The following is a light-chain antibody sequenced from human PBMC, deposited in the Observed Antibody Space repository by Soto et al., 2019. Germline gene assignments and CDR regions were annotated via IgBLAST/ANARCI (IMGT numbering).Light chain of an antibody. V-gene: IGKV3-15*01. CDR3: HQYYKWPLT. CDR1: QSAISN. Sequence: EIVRTQSPASLSVSPGYRFTLPVRASQSAISNFAWYQQKPGQTPRLLIYDASTRATDIPARFSGSGSGTDFTLTISSLLSEDFAVYYCHQYYKWPLTFGGGTKVDIK. J-gene: IGKJ4*01. CDR2: DAS.